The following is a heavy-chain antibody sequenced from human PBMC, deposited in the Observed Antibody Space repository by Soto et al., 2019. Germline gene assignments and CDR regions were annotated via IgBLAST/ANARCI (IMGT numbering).Heavy chain of an antibody. J-gene: IGHJ5*02. D-gene: IGHD3-22*01. Sequence: ASVKVSCKASGGTFSSYAISWVRQAPGQGLEWMGGIIPIFGTANYAQKFQGRVTITADESTSTAYMELSSLRSEDTAVYYCARDVGPRDSSGYFWFDPWGQGTLVTVSS. CDR1: GGTFSSYA. V-gene: IGHV1-69*13. CDR2: IIPIFGTA. CDR3: ARDVGPRDSSGYFWFDP.